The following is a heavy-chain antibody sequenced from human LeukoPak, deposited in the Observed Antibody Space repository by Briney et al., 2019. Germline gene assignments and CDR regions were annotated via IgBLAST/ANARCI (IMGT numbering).Heavy chain of an antibody. CDR2: IFTTGST. CDR1: GGSISSSY. Sequence: SETLSLTCTVSGGSISSSYCNWIRQPAGKGLEWIGRIFTTGSTTYNPSLKSRLTMSVDTTKNQFSLKLNSVPAADTAVYYCARQASEGGRVHYDNWGQGTLVAVSS. CDR3: ARQASEGGRVHYDN. D-gene: IGHD2-15*01. V-gene: IGHV4-4*07. J-gene: IGHJ4*02.